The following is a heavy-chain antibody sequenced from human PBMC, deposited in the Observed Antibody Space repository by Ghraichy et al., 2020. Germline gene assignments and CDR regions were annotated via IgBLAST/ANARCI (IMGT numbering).Heavy chain of an antibody. D-gene: IGHD3-22*01. CDR2: IYYSGST. CDR3: ARQGFYYDSSGKDWYFDL. J-gene: IGHJ2*01. Sequence: SETLSLTCTVSGGSISSGSHYWGWIRQPPGKGLEWIGSIYYSGSTYYKSSLKSRVTISVDTSKNHFSLKLSSVTAADTAVYYCARQGFYYDSSGKDWYFDLWGRGTLVTVSS. CDR1: GGSISSGSHY. V-gene: IGHV4-39*01.